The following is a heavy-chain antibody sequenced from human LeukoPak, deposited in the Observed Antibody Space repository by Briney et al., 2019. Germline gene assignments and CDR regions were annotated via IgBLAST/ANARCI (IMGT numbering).Heavy chain of an antibody. D-gene: IGHD1-20*01. CDR1: RFTFSDYA. CDR3: ARNKQITGFFGMDV. J-gene: IGHJ6*02. CDR2: ISYGGTNE. V-gene: IGHV3-30*01. Sequence: GGSLRLSCAASRFTFSDYAMHWVRQAPGKGLEWVAVISYGGTNEYHADSVKGRFTISRDNSQNTLYLQMNSLRPDDTAVYYCARNKQITGFFGMDVWGQGTTVTVSS.